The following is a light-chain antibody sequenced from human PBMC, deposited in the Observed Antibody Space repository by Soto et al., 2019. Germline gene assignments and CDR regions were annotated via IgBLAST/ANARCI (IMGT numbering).Light chain of an antibody. V-gene: IGKV1-27*01. CDR1: QAINNY. CDR2: TAS. Sequence: DIQMTQSPSSLSASVGDRVTITCRASQAINNYLAWYQQKPGKVPKLLIYTASTLQSGVPSRFSGSGSGTDFTFTISSLQPEDVATYYCQKYHSAPLTFGGGTKVEIK. J-gene: IGKJ4*01. CDR3: QKYHSAPLT.